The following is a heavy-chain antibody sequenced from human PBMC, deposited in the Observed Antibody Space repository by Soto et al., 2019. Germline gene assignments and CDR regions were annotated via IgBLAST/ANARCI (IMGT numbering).Heavy chain of an antibody. J-gene: IGHJ4*02. CDR1: GGTFSSYT. CDR3: AREGDCYNNGY. V-gene: IGHV1-69*08. Sequence: QVQLVQSGAEVKKPGSSVKVSCKASGGTFSSYTISWVRQAPGQGLEWMGRIIPILGIANYAQKFQGRVTITADKSTSTAYMELSSLRSEDTAVYYCAREGDCYNNGYWGQGTLVTVSS. CDR2: IIPILGIA. D-gene: IGHD2-21*01.